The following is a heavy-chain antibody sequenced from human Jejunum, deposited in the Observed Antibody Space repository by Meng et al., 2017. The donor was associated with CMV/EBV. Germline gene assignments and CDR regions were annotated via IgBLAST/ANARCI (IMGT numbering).Heavy chain of an antibody. Sequence: CATSGFALSKYMMHWVRQAPGKGLGWVALISYDGSSTVYVDSVRGRFTVSKDISRNTLYLQMDNLRPEDAAVYYCATYMYSYGDFWGQGTRVTVSS. J-gene: IGHJ4*02. CDR1: GFALSKYM. CDR3: ATYMYSYGDF. V-gene: IGHV3-30*04. D-gene: IGHD1-26*01. CDR2: ISYDGSST.